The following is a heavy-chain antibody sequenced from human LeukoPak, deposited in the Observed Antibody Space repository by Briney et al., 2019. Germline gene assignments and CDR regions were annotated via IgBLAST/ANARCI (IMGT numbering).Heavy chain of an antibody. CDR2: VSDSRDV. V-gene: IGHV3-69-1*01. CDR3: TRDGLHTAHFDY. D-gene: IGHD5-18*01. Sequence: RSGGALRLSCAASGFTFSDHYMDWVRQAPGKGLEWVSTVSDSRDVHYSDSVKGRFTISRDNARNSLYLQMNSLRDEDTAVYYCTRDGLHTAHFDYWGQGTLVTVSS. J-gene: IGHJ4*02. CDR1: GFTFSDHY.